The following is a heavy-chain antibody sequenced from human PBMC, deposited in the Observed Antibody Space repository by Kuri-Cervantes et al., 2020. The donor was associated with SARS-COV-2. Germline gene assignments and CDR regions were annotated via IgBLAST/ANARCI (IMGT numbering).Heavy chain of an antibody. V-gene: IGHV4-31*11. CDR2: IYYSGST. J-gene: IGHJ6*02. D-gene: IGHD4-17*01. CDR1: GASFSRYY. Sequence: SQTLALTWAGLGASFSRYYWSWIRQHPGKGLEWIGYIYYSGSTYYNPSLKSRVTISVDTSKNQFSLKLTSVTAADTAVYYCARVDYAGNYYYYGMDVWGQGTTVTVSS. CDR3: ARVDYAGNYYYYGMDV.